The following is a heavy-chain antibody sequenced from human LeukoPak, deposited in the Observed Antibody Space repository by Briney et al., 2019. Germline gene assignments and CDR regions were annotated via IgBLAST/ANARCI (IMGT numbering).Heavy chain of an antibody. CDR2: IYSGGST. CDR3: ARGKLDYGLDV. V-gene: IGHV3-66*01. Sequence: PGGSLRLSCAASGFTFSSYAMSWVRQAPGKGLEWVSVIYSGGSTYYADSVKGRFTISRDNSKNTLYLQMNSLRAEDTAVYYCARGKLDYGLDVWGQGTTVTVSS. D-gene: IGHD3-3*02. J-gene: IGHJ6*02. CDR1: GFTFSSYA.